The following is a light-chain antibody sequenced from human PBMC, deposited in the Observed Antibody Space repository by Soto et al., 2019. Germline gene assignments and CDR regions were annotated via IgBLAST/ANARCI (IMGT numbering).Light chain of an antibody. Sequence: DIQMTQSPSTLSGSVGDRVTITCRASQTISSWLAWYQQKPGKAPKLLIYKASTLKSGVPSRFSGSGSGTECTLTISSLQPDDFATYYCQHHHSYSEAFCQGTKVEL. CDR1: QTISSW. V-gene: IGKV1-5*03. CDR3: QHHHSYSEA. J-gene: IGKJ1*01. CDR2: KAS.